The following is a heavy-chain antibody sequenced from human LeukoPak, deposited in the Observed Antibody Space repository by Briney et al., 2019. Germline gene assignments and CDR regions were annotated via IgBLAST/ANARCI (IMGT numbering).Heavy chain of an antibody. V-gene: IGHV1-18*01. CDR1: GYTFPKYG. J-gene: IGHJ5*02. Sequence: AAVTVSCKSSGYTFPKYGSNGVRQAPGQGLAGVGLSSAHNANTNYAQKLQRRLTMTTDTATSTAYMELRSLISGDTAVYYCAREDGWYNWNDEFNWFDPWGQGTLVTVSS. CDR2: SSAHNANT. D-gene: IGHD1-20*01. CDR3: AREDGWYNWNDEFNWFDP.